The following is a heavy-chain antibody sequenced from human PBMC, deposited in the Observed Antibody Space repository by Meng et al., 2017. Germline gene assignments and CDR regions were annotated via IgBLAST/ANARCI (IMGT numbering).Heavy chain of an antibody. CDR3: ARDASRWYPISWFDP. D-gene: IGHD6-13*01. J-gene: IGHJ5*02. V-gene: IGHV4-34*01. CDR1: GGSFSGYY. CDR2: INHSGST. Sequence: SETLSLTCAVYGGSFSGYYWSWIRQPPGKGLEWIGEINHSGSTNYNPSLKSRVTISVDTSKNQFSLKLSSVTAADTAVYYCARDASRWYPISWFDPWGQGTLVTVSS.